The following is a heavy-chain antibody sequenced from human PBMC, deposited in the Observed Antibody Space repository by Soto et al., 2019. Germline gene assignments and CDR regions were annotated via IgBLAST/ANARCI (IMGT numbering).Heavy chain of an antibody. CDR1: GFSLNTYGVG. D-gene: IGHD3-16*01. CDR3: ARALGSWGAYYFDY. Sequence: QITLKESGPTLVKPTQTLTLTCTFSGFSLNTYGVGVSCIRQPPGKALEWLALIYWNDDKPYSPSLKTILTITKDPSKNQVVLTMTTMDPVDTVTYDCARALGSWGAYYFDYWGQGTLVTVSS. CDR2: IYWNDDK. J-gene: IGHJ4*02. V-gene: IGHV2-5*01.